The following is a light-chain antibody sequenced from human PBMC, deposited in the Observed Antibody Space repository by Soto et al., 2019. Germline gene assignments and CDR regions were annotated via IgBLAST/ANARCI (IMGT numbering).Light chain of an antibody. J-gene: IGKJ1*01. CDR3: KNYHAALWK. CDR1: QDISDY. Sequence: DIQMTQSPSSLSASVGDRVTITCRASQDISDYLAWYQQKPGQVPKLLISAASTLQSGVPSRFRGSASGTDFTLTITGLQPDAVANYYCKNYHAALWKFGQGTKVDI. V-gene: IGKV1-27*01. CDR2: AAS.